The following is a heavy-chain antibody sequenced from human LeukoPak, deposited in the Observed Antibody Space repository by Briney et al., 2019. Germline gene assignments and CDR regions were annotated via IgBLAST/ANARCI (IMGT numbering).Heavy chain of an antibody. CDR2: IIPIFGTA. V-gene: IGHV1-69*06. CDR3: ARGEDGYNLADY. Sequence: GASVKVSCKASGGTFSSYAISWVRQAPGQGLEWMGGIIPIFGTANYAQKFQGRVTITADKSTSTAYMELSSLRSEDTAVYYCARGEDGYNLADYWGQGTLVTVSS. CDR1: GGTFSSYA. J-gene: IGHJ4*02. D-gene: IGHD5-24*01.